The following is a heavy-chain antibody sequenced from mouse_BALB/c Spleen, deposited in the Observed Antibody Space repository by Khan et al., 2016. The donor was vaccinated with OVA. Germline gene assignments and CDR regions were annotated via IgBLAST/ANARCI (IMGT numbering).Heavy chain of an antibody. Sequence: QVQLKESGAELVRPGASVKLSCKTSGYIFTSYWIHWVQQRSGQGLEWLARIYPGTDNTYYNEKLKDKATLTADKSSSTAYMQLSSLKSEDSAVYFCAREEALYYFDYWGQGTTLTVSS. J-gene: IGHJ2*01. D-gene: IGHD3-2*02. V-gene: IGHV1-76*01. CDR3: AREEALYYFDY. CDR1: GYIFTSYW. CDR2: IYPGTDNT.